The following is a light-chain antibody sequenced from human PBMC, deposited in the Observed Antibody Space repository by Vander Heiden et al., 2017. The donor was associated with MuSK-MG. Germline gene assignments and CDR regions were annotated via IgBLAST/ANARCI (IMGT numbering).Light chain of an antibody. J-gene: IGKJ4*01. CDR3: QQCSIWPLT. Sequence: EIVLTQSQATLSLSPGERATLSCRASQSVNIYLAWYQQKAGEAPRLLIYDATNRATGIPARFSGSGSGTDFSLTISSLEPEDFAVYYCQQCSIWPLTFGGGTKVEIK. CDR2: DAT. CDR1: QSVNIY. V-gene: IGKV3-11*01.